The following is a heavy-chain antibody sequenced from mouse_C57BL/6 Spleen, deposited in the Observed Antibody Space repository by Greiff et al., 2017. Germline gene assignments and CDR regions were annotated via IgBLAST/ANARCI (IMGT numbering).Heavy chain of an antibody. CDR2: IYWDDDK. V-gene: IGHV8-12*01. Sequence: QVTLKECGPGILQSSQTLSLTCSFSGFSLSTSGMGVSWIRQPSGKGLEWLAHIYWDDDKRYNPSLKSRLTISKDTSRNQVFLKITSVDTADTATYYCARRREIYDGYSYYFGYWGQGTTLTVSS. D-gene: IGHD2-3*01. CDR1: GFSLSTSGMG. J-gene: IGHJ2*01. CDR3: ARRREIYDGYSYYFGY.